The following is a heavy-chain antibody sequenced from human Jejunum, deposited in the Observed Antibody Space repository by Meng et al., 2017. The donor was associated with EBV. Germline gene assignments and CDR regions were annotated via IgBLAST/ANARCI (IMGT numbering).Heavy chain of an antibody. V-gene: IGHV3-21*02. J-gene: IGHJ4*02. D-gene: IGHD3-16*02. Sequence: EVQLVESGXXLXKPGGXLRLSCAASGFTFSSYSMNWVRQAPGKGLEWVSYISSGSSFIYYADSVKGRFTISRDDAKNSLSLQMNNLGADDTAVYYCVRDSSFNVHWGQGTLVTVSS. CDR1: GFTFSSYS. CDR3: VRDSSFNVH. CDR2: ISSGSSFI.